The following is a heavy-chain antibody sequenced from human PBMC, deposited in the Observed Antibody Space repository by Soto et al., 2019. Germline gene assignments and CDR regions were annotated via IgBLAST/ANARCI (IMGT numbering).Heavy chain of an antibody. CDR3: ARDGVEALYYYGMDV. Sequence: QVQVVESGGGVVQPGRSLRLSCAASGFTFSSYAMHWVRQAPGKGLEWVAVISYDGSNKYYADSVKGRFTISRDNSKNTLYLQMNSLRAEDTAVYYCARDGVEALYYYGMDVWGQGTTVTVSS. CDR2: ISYDGSNK. CDR1: GFTFSSYA. J-gene: IGHJ6*02. D-gene: IGHD2-15*01. V-gene: IGHV3-30-3*01.